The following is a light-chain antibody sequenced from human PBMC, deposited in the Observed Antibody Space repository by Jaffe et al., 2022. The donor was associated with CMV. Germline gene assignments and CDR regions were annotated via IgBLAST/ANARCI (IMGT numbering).Light chain of an antibody. V-gene: IGKV3-20*01. CDR3: QQSGSSSWA. CDR2: GTS. J-gene: IGKJ1*01. Sequence: EIVLTQSPGTLSLSPGERATLSCRASQSVSNIYLAWYQQKPGQAPRLLIYGTSYRATGIPDRFSGSGSGTDFTLTISRLEPEDFAVYYCQQSGSSSWAFGQGTKVEIK. CDR1: QSVSNIY.